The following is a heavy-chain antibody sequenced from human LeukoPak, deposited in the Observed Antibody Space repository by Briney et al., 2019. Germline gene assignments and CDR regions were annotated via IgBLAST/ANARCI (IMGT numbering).Heavy chain of an antibody. Sequence: ASVKVSCKASGYTFTGYYMHWVRQAPGQGLEWMGWINPNSGGTNYAQKFQGRVTMTRDTSISTAYMELSSLRSEDTAVYYCARDKGRGSSWGIVYWGQGTLVTVSS. CDR2: INPNSGGT. D-gene: IGHD6-13*01. V-gene: IGHV1-2*02. CDR1: GYTFTGYY. CDR3: ARDKGRGSSWGIVY. J-gene: IGHJ4*02.